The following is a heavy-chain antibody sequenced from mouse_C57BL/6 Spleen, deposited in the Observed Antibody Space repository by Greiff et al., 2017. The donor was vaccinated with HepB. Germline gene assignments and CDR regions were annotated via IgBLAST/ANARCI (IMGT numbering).Heavy chain of an antibody. V-gene: IGHV1-69*01. D-gene: IGHD2-5*01. CDR2: IDPSDSYT. CDR1: GYTFTSHW. Sequence: QVQLQQPGAELVMPGASVKLSCKASGYTFTSHWMHWVKQRPGQGLEWIGEIDPSDSYTNYNQKFKGKSTLTVDKTSSTAYMQLSSLISEDYAVYYCAGCYYSNPWFAYWGQGTLVTVSA. J-gene: IGHJ3*01. CDR3: AGCYYSNPWFAY.